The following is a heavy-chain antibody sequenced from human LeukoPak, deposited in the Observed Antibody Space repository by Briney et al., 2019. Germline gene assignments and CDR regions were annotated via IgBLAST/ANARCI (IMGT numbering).Heavy chain of an antibody. D-gene: IGHD3-22*01. CDR2: INPTGGST. Sequence: ASVKVSCKASGYTFTSYGISWVRQAPGQGLEWMGLINPTGGSTGYAQKFQGRVTMTRDMSTSTDYMELRSLRSDDTAVYYCARDEGVGYDSSGYYIYYYYYMDVWGKGTTVTISS. J-gene: IGHJ6*03. V-gene: IGHV1-46*01. CDR1: GYTFTSYG. CDR3: ARDEGVGYDSSGYYIYYYYYMDV.